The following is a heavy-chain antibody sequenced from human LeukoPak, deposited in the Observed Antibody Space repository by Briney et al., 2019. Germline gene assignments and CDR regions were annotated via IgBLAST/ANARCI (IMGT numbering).Heavy chain of an antibody. D-gene: IGHD2-15*01. V-gene: IGHV3-48*03. CDR3: ARNRGYCDYNSFPKWFVP. J-gene: IGHJ5*02. CDR1: GFTFGNYA. CDR2: IGISGDYST. Sequence: GGSLRLSCEASSGFTFGNYAMHWPRQAPGKGLEWLSSIGISGDYSTYYAESVKGRFSISRDNAKNSLYLQMDRLRAEDTAVYYCARNRGYCDYNSFPKWFVPWGQGTLVIVSS.